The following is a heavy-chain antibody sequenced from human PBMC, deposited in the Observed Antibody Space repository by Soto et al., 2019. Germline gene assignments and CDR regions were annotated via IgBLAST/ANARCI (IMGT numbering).Heavy chain of an antibody. CDR2: VYYSGTT. CDR1: GGSCSSYY. D-gene: IGHD6-13*01. J-gene: IGHJ4*02. CDR3: ARAGSTWRYFFDY. V-gene: IGHV4-59*01. Sequence: SETLSLTCTVSGGSCSSYYWTWIRQPPGKGLEWVGYVYYSGTTYYNPSLQSRVTISVDTSKNQFSLKVESENAEDTAIYYCARAGSTWRYFFDYWGQGSLVTVSS.